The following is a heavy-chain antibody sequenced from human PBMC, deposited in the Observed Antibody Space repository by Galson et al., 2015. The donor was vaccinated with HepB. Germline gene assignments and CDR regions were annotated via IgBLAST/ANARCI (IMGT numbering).Heavy chain of an antibody. CDR1: GFTFSTYG. Sequence: SLRLSCAASGFTFSTYGMHWVRQAPGKGLEWVAILSYDGSNKYYADSVKGRFTISRDNSKNTLYLQMNSLRAEDTAVYYCAKDYRDGYNYDYFDYWGQGTLVTVSS. CDR2: LSYDGSNK. V-gene: IGHV3-30*18. D-gene: IGHD5-24*01. CDR3: AKDYRDGYNYDYFDY. J-gene: IGHJ4*02.